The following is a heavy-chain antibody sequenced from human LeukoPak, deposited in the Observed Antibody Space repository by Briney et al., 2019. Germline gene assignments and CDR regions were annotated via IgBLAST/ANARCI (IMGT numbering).Heavy chain of an antibody. Sequence: SETLSLTCTVSGGSISSGGYYWSWIRQPPGKGLEWIGYIYHSGSTYYNPSLKSRVTISVDRSKNQFSLKLSSVTAADTAVYYCARTASYYDFWSGLPYYFDYWGQGTLVTVSS. CDR1: GGSISSGGYY. D-gene: IGHD3-3*01. V-gene: IGHV4-30-2*01. CDR2: IYHSGST. J-gene: IGHJ4*02. CDR3: ARTASYYDFWSGLPYYFDY.